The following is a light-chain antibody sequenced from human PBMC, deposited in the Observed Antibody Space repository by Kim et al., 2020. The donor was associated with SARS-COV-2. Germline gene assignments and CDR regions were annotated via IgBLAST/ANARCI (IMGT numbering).Light chain of an antibody. Sequence: GQSITISCTGTSSDVGYYNAVSCYQQHPVTAPKLIIYDVSERASGVSNRFSGSQSGNTASLTISGLRAEDEADYYCSSHTTSSTYVFGSGTQLTVL. CDR3: SSHTTSSTYV. CDR2: DVS. J-gene: IGLJ1*01. CDR1: SSDVGYYNA. V-gene: IGLV2-14*03.